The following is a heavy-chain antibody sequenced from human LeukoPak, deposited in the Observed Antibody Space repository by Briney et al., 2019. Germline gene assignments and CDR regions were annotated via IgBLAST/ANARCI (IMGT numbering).Heavy chain of an antibody. D-gene: IGHD6-13*01. J-gene: IGHJ3*02. CDR2: HYPGDSDT. CDR3: ARHRGSSTWYVPTAGDAFDI. Sequence: GESLQISCKASGYISTSYWIGRVRQLRGKGLEWLGLHYPGDSDTRNSPSFQGQVTISGDKSISTAYLQWSSLKASDTATYYCARHRGSSTWYVPTAGDAFDIWGQGTMVTVS. V-gene: IGHV5-51*01. CDR1: GYISTSYW.